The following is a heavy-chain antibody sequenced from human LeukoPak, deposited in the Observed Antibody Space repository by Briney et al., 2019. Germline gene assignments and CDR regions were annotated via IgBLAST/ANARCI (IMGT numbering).Heavy chain of an antibody. CDR2: IYYSGST. CDR3: ARGRDGYIFGY. CDR1: GGSISSYY. V-gene: IGHV4-59*01. D-gene: IGHD5-24*01. Sequence: PSETLFLTCTVSGGSISSYYWSWIRQPPGKGLEWIGYIYYSGSTNYNPSLKSRVTISVDTSKNQFSLKLSSVTAADTAVYYCARGRDGYIFGYWGQGTLVTVSS. J-gene: IGHJ4*02.